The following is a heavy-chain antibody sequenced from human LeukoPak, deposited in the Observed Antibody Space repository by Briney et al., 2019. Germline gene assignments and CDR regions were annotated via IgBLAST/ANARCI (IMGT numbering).Heavy chain of an antibody. J-gene: IGHJ5*02. CDR3: ATARYRSSSLRFDP. Sequence: SETLSLTCTVSGGSISSSSYYWGWIRQPPGKGLEWIGSIYYSGSTYYNPSLKSRVTISVDTSKNQFSLKLSSVTAADTAVYYCATARYRSSSLRFDPWGQGTLVTVSS. CDR1: GGSISSSSYY. CDR2: IYYSGST. D-gene: IGHD6-6*01. V-gene: IGHV4-39*01.